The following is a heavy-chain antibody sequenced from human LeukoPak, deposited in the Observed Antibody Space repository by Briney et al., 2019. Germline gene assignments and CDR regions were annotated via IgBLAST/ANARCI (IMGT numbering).Heavy chain of an antibody. V-gene: IGHV1-69*04. CDR3: ARVFDGYNYWDY. D-gene: IGHD5-24*01. CDR1: GGTFSSYV. Sequence: ASVKVSCKASGGTFSSYVISWVRQAPGQGLEWMGRIIPILGIANYAQKFQGRVTITADKSTSTAYMELSSLRSEDTAVYYCARVFDGYNYWDYWGQGTLVTVSP. CDR2: IIPILGIA. J-gene: IGHJ4*02.